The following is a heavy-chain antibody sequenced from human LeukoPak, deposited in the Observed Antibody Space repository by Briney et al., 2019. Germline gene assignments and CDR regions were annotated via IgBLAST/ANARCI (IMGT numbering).Heavy chain of an antibody. CDR2: IIPIFGTA. D-gene: IGHD3-16*01. V-gene: IGHV1-69*05. J-gene: IGHJ5*02. CDR1: GGTFSSYA. Sequence: SVKVSCKASGGTFSSYAISWVRQAPRQGLEWMGRIIPIFGTANYVQKFQGRVTITTDESTSTAYMELSSLRSEDTAVYYCARVPGLRGNWFDPWGQGTLVTVSS. CDR3: ARVPGLRGNWFDP.